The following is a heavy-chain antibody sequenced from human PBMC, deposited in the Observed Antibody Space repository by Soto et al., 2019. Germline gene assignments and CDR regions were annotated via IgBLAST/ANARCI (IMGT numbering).Heavy chain of an antibody. CDR2: INAGNFNT. CDR1: GYTFTSYP. Sequence: ASVKVSCKASGYTFTSYPMHLVRQAPVHILELIVWINAGNFNTKYSQKFQLRSSFYLYTSANTFYIELILLASEDTSVYYCARAWGIEGGYNYFDYWGQGTPVTVSS. CDR3: ARAWGIEGGYNYFDY. V-gene: IGHV1-3*01. J-gene: IGHJ4*02. D-gene: IGHD5-12*01.